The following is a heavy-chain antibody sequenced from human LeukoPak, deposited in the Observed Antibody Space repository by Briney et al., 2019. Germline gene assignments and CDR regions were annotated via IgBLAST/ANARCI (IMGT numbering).Heavy chain of an antibody. Sequence: SQTLSLTCAISGDSVSSNSAAWHWTRQSPSRGLEWLGKTYYRSKWYNDYAVSVKSRITINPDTSKNQFYLQLDSVTPEDTAVYYCSRDPPPYSSARVGFDYWGQGTLVTVSS. CDR2: TYYRSKWYN. V-gene: IGHV6-1*01. CDR3: SRDPPPYSSARVGFDY. J-gene: IGHJ4*02. D-gene: IGHD6-25*01. CDR1: GDSVSSNSAA.